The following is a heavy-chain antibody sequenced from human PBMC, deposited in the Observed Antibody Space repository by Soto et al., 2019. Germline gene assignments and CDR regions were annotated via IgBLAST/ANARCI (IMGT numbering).Heavy chain of an antibody. CDR1: GFTVSSNY. J-gene: IGHJ3*02. CDR3: ARDYCSSTSCYSAFDI. V-gene: IGHV3-66*01. Sequence: EVQLVESGGGLVQPGGSLRLSCAASGFTVSSNYMSWVRQAPGKGLEWVSVIYSGGSTYYADSVKGRFTISRDNSKNTLYLQMNSLRAEDTAVYYCARDYCSSTSCYSAFDIWGQGTMVTVSS. CDR2: IYSGGST. D-gene: IGHD2-2*02.